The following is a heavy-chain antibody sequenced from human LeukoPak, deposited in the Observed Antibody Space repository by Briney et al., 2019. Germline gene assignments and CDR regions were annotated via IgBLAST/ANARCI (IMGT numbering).Heavy chain of an antibody. J-gene: IGHJ4*02. CDR3: ARLDWVDTAMVTFDY. CDR1: GYSFTNYW. CDR2: IYPGDSDT. Sequence: GESLKISCKGSGYSFTNYWIGWVRQMPGKGLEWMGIIYPGDSDTRYSPSFQGQVTISADKSISTAYLQWSSLKASDTAMYYCARLDWVDTAMVTFDYWGQGTLVTVSS. D-gene: IGHD5-18*01. V-gene: IGHV5-51*01.